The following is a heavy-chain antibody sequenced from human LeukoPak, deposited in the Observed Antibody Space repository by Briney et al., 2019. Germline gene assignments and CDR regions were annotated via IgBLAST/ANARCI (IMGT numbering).Heavy chain of an antibody. CDR3: ANGQLVDY. J-gene: IGHJ4*02. V-gene: IGHV3-30-3*01. CDR2: ISYDGSNK. CDR1: GFTFSSYA. Sequence: PGGSLGLSCAASGFTFSSYAMHWVRQAPSKGLEWVAVISYDGSNKYYADSVKGRFTISRDNSKNTLSLQMNSLRPEDTAVYYCANGQLVDYWGQGTLVTVSS. D-gene: IGHD6-6*01.